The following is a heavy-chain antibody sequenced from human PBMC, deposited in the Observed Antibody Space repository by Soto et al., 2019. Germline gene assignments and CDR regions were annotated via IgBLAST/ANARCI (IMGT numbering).Heavy chain of an antibody. CDR3: AREGGSYDSGGYLIRGAFDI. CDR2: IYFRGNT. D-gene: IGHD3-22*01. V-gene: IGHV4-31*03. J-gene: IGHJ3*02. CDR1: GDSISRIDYY. Sequence: SETLSLTCSVSGDSISRIDYYWTRIRQHPEKGLEWIGNIYFRGNTYYSPSLESRLTISVDTSKNQFSLKLTSVTAADTAVYYCAREGGSYDSGGYLIRGAFDIWGQGTMVTVSS.